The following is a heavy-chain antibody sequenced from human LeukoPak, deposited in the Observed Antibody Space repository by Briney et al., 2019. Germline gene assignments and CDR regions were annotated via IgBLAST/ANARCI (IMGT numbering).Heavy chain of an antibody. CDR1: GYSFTSYG. CDR3: ARMGLVVTHPLDF. D-gene: IGHD2-15*01. V-gene: IGHV1-18*01. J-gene: IGHJ4*02. CDR2: ISAYNGNT. Sequence: ASVKVSCKASGYSFTSYGISWVRQAPGQGLEWMGWISAYNGNTNYAQKFQGRVTMTTDTSTTTAYLELKSLISGDTAVYYCARMGLVVTHPLDFWGQGTLVTVSS.